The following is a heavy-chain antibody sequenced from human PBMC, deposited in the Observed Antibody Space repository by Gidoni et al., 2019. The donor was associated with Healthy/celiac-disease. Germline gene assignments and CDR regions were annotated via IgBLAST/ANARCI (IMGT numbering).Heavy chain of an antibody. CDR2: INAGNGNT. D-gene: IGHD5-18*01. CDR3: ARVNGYSYGYLY. Sequence: QVQLVHSGAEVKKPGASVKVSCKASGYTFTSYAMHWVRQAPGKRLEWMGWINAGNGNTKYSQKFQGRVTITRDTSASTAYMELSSLRSEDTAVYYCARVNGYSYGYLYWGQGTLVTVSS. CDR1: GYTFTSYA. V-gene: IGHV1-3*01. J-gene: IGHJ4*02.